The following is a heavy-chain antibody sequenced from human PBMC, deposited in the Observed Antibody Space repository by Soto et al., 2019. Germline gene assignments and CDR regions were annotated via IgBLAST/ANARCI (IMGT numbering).Heavy chain of an antibody. CDR1: GGTFSSYA. J-gene: IGHJ5*02. CDR3: ATSREQRQTRYNWFDP. CDR2: IIPIFGTA. Sequence: QVQLVQSGAEGKKPGSSVKFSCKASGGTFSSYAISWVRQAPGQGLEWMGGIIPIFGTANYAQKFQGRVPITADESTSTAYMGLGSLRSEDTAVYYCATSREQRQTRYNWFDPWGQGALVTVSS. D-gene: IGHD6-25*01. V-gene: IGHV1-69*01.